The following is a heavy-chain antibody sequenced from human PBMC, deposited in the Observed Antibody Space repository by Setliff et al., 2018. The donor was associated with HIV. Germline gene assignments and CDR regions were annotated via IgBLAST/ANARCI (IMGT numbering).Heavy chain of an antibody. J-gene: IGHJ2*01. D-gene: IGHD3-22*01. CDR2: IYYSGSA. V-gene: IGHV4-31*03. CDR1: GGAVSSGGDY. Sequence: SETLSLTCTVFGGAVSSGGDYWSWIRQQPGKGLEWIGYIYYSGSAYYNPSLKSRVSISIDTSKNQFSLKLSSVTAADTAIYYRARDPYDKSGGRERHFDLWGRGTLVTVSS. CDR3: ARDPYDKSGGRERHFDL.